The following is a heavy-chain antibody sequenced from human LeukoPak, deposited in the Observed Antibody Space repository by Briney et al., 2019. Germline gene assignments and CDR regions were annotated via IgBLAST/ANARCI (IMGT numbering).Heavy chain of an antibody. CDR3: AAQYYYDSSGSYYFDY. J-gene: IGHJ4*02. V-gene: IGHV4-61*02. D-gene: IGHD3-22*01. CDR1: GGSISSGSYY. Sequence: SETLSLTCTVYGGSISSGSYYWSWIRQPAGKGLEWIGRIYTSGSTNYNPSLKSRVTISVDTSKNQFSLKLSPVTAADTAVYYCAAQYYYDSSGSYYFDYWGQGTLVTVSS. CDR2: IYTSGST.